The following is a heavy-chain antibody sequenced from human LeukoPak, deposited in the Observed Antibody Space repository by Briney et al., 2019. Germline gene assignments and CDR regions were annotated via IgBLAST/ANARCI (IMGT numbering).Heavy chain of an antibody. CDR2: ISYDGSNK. D-gene: IGHD6-19*01. V-gene: IGHV3-30*18. Sequence: GGSLRLSCAASGFTFSSYGMHWVRQAPGKGLEWVAVISYDGSNKYYADSVKGRFTTSRDNSKNTLYLQMNSLRAGDTAVYYCAKEGRGSGWYRGYDYYGMDVWGQGTTVTVSS. J-gene: IGHJ6*02. CDR1: GFTFSSYG. CDR3: AKEGRGSGWYRGYDYYGMDV.